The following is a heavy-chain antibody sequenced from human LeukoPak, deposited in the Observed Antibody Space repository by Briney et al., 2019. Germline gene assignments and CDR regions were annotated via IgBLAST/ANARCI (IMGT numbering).Heavy chain of an antibody. CDR3: ARAYDYVWGSYPIDY. CDR1: GFTFSSYW. CDR2: INSDGSST. V-gene: IGHV3-74*01. J-gene: IGHJ4*02. D-gene: IGHD3-16*02. Sequence: GGSLRLSCAASGFTFSSYWMHWVRQAPGKGLVWVSRINSDGSSTSYADSVKGRFTISRDNAKNTLYLQMSSLRAEDTAVYYCARAYDYVWGSYPIDYWGQGTLVTVSS.